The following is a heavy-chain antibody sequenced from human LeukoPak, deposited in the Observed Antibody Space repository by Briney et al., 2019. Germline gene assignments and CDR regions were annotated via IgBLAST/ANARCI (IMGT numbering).Heavy chain of an antibody. Sequence: GGSLRLSCAASGLTFSNYWMHWVRQAPGKGLVWISRINPDGSHTSYADSVKGRFTISRDNTKNTLYLQMNSLRAEDAAVYFCTRDSYISNVYYGMDVWGQGATVTVSS. CDR1: GLTFSNYW. D-gene: IGHD1-26*01. CDR2: INPDGSHT. V-gene: IGHV3-74*01. J-gene: IGHJ6*02. CDR3: TRDSYISNVYYGMDV.